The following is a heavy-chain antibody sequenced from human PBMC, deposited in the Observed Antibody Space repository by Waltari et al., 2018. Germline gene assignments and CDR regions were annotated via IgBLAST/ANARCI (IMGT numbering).Heavy chain of an antibody. CDR3: ARVPNSSGWYGGY. V-gene: IGHV3-74*01. CDR1: GFTFSTYW. D-gene: IGHD6-19*01. CDR2: INSDGSST. Sequence: EVQLVESGGGLVQPGGSLRLSCAASGFTFSTYWMNWVRHAPGKGLVWVSRINSDGSSTSYADSVKGRFTISRDNAKNTLYLQMNSLRAEDTAVYYCARVPNSSGWYGGYWGQGTLVTVSS. J-gene: IGHJ4*02.